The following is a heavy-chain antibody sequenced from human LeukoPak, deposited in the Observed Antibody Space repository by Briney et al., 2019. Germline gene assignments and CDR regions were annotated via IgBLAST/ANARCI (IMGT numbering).Heavy chain of an antibody. D-gene: IGHD3-22*01. J-gene: IGHJ4*02. CDR2: IKPDGSAG. CDR1: GFTFSSNW. V-gene: IGHV3-7*03. CDR3: ARSVRGGYYDSSGYPPDY. Sequence: GGSLRLSCATSGFTFSSNWMSWVRHVPGRGLDWVANIKPDGSAGYYAASVKGRFTVSRDNAKNSLYLQMNSLRSEDTAVYYCARSVRGGYYDSSGYPPDYWGQGTLVTVSS.